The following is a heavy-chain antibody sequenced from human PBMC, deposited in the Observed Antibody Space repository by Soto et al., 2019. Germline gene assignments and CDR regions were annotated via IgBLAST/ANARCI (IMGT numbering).Heavy chain of an antibody. CDR3: TAMAGIDY. Sequence: PGGSLRLSCAASGFTFSGSGIHWVRQASGEGLEWVGRIRTKTNNYATAYAASVKGRFTISRDDSKNMAYLQMNSLKTEDTAVYYCTAMAGIDYWGQGTLVTVSS. V-gene: IGHV3-73*01. CDR1: GFTFSGSG. CDR2: IRTKTNNYAT. J-gene: IGHJ4*02. D-gene: IGHD6-19*01.